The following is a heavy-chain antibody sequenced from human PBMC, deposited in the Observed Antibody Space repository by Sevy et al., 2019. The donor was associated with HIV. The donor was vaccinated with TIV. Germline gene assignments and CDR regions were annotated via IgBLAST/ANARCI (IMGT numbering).Heavy chain of an antibody. D-gene: IGHD6-13*01. CDR1: GFTVSSDY. Sequence: GGSLRLSCAASGFTVSSDYMTWVRQAPGKGLEWVSVIYSGGTTYYADSVKGRFTISRDNSKNMGYLQMNSLRAEDTPVYYCARESSSTWQAGYYGMAVWGQGTTVTVSS. V-gene: IGHV3-66*01. CDR3: ARESSSTWQAGYYGMAV. CDR2: IYSGGTT. J-gene: IGHJ6*02.